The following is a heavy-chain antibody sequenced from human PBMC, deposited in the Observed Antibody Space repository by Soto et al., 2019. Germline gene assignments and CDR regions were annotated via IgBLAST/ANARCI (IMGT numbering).Heavy chain of an antibody. D-gene: IGHD5-18*01. J-gene: IGHJ3*02. V-gene: IGHV3-48*03. CDR1: GITLSSYE. CDR3: AREGYSYGDAFDI. Sequence: PGVSLRLFWAASGITLSSYEMKWVRQAPGKGLEWVSYISSSGSTIYYADSVKGRFTISRDNAKNSLYLQMNSLRAEDTAVYYCAREGYSYGDAFDIWGQGTMVTVSS. CDR2: ISSSGSTI.